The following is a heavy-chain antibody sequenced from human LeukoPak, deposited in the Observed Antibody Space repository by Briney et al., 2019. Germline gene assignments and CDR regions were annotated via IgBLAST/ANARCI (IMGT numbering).Heavy chain of an antibody. V-gene: IGHV4-34*01. Sequence: SETLSLTCAVYGGSFSGYYWSWIRQPPGKGLEWIGEINHSGSTNYNPSLTSRVTISVDTSKNQFSLKLSSVTAADTAVYYCARGTGWDCSSTSCYPWYFDLWGRGTLVTVSS. CDR3: ARGTGWDCSSTSCYPWYFDL. J-gene: IGHJ2*01. CDR2: INHSGST. CDR1: GGSFSGYY. D-gene: IGHD2-2*01.